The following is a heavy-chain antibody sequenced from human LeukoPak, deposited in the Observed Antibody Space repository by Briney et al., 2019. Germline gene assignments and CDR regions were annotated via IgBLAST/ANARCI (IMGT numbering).Heavy chain of an antibody. CDR1: GGSISSYY. CDR3: ARDNEAYYGSGSYYLNWFDP. J-gene: IGHJ5*02. D-gene: IGHD3-10*01. V-gene: IGHV4-59*01. Sequence: SETLSLTCTVSGGSISSYYWSWIRQPPGKGLEWIGYIYYSGSTNYNPSLKSRVTISVDTSKNQFSLKLSSVTAADTAVYYCARDNEAYYGSGSYYLNWFDPWGQGTLVTVSS. CDR2: IYYSGST.